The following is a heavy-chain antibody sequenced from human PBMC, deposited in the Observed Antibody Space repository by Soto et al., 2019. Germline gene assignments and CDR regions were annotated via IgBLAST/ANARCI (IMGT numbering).Heavy chain of an antibody. CDR1: GGSFSGYY. Sequence: ASETLSLTCAVYGGSFSGYYWTWIRQPPGTGLEWIGEIYHSGSTNYNPSLKSRVIISVDTSKNQFSLKLSSVTAADTAVYYCARLYPYFDILTGSQNFAFDIWGQGTMVTVSS. CDR2: IYHSGST. V-gene: IGHV4-34*01. J-gene: IGHJ3*02. CDR3: ARLYPYFDILTGSQNFAFDI. D-gene: IGHD3-9*01.